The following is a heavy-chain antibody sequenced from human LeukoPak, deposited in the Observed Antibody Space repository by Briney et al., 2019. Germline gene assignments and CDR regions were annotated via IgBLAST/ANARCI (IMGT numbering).Heavy chain of an antibody. V-gene: IGHV5-51*01. J-gene: IGHJ3*02. CDR2: IYPDDSAT. CDR1: GYRFTDYW. D-gene: IGHD3-3*01. Sequence: GESLKISCKASGYRFTDYWIAWVRQMPGKGLEWMGVIYPDDSATRYSPSFQGQVTISADRSITTAYLQWSSLKASDTAMYYCARKPEREKSYRDFWSAYHPGFDIWGQGTLVTVSS. CDR3: ARKPEREKSYRDFWSAYHPGFDI.